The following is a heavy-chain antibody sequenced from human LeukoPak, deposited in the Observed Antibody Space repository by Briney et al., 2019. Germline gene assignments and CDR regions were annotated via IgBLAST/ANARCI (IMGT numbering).Heavy chain of an antibody. V-gene: IGHV4-34*01. J-gene: IGHJ6*03. Sequence: PSETLSLTCAVCGGSFSGYDWSWIRQPPGKGLEWIGEINHSGSTNYNPSLKSRVTISVDTSKNQFTLKLSSVTAADTAVYYCARLNYYDSSGYYHPYYYYYYMDVWGKGTTVTVSS. CDR2: INHSGST. CDR3: ARLNYYDSSGYYHPYYYYYYMDV. D-gene: IGHD3-22*01. CDR1: GGSFSGYD.